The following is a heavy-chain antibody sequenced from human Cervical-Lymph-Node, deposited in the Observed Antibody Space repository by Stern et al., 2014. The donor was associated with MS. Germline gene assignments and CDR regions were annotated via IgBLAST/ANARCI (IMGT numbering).Heavy chain of an antibody. V-gene: IGHV5-51*01. CDR2: IYPDDSDT. CDR3: ARRGMDV. CDR1: GYSFNIYW. Sequence: QLVQSGAEVKKPGESLTISCKGFGYSFNIYWIAWVRQRPGKGLEWMGIIYPDDSDTGSSPSFHGQVTVSVDKSISTAYLQWSSLKPSDTATYFCARRGMDVWGQGTSVTVSS. J-gene: IGHJ6*02.